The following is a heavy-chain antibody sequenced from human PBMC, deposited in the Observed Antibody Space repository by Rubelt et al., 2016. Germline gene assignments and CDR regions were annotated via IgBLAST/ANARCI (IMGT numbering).Heavy chain of an antibody. CDR1: GYTFTSYY. CDR2: IHPSGGST. D-gene: IGHD3-10*01. Sequence: QVPLVQSGAEVKKPGASVKVSCKASGYTFTSYYMHWVRQAPGQGLEWMGVIHPSGGSTSYAQKFQGRVTRTRETATSTVYMELSSLRSEDTAVYYCARDPGPRGNDYWGQGTLVTVSS. J-gene: IGHJ4*02. V-gene: IGHV1-46*03. CDR3: ARDPGPRGNDY.